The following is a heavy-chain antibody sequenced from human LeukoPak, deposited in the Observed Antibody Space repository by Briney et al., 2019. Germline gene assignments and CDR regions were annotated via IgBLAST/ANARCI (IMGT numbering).Heavy chain of an antibody. D-gene: IGHD1-26*01. V-gene: IGHV1-18*01. Sequence: GASVKVSCKASGYTFTSYGISWVRQAPGQGLEWMGWISAYNGNTNYAQKFQGRVTMTRDTSISTAYMELSRLRSDDTAVYYCATGPGLQLPLDYWGQGTLVTVSS. CDR1: GYTFTSYG. J-gene: IGHJ4*02. CDR3: ATGPGLQLPLDY. CDR2: ISAYNGNT.